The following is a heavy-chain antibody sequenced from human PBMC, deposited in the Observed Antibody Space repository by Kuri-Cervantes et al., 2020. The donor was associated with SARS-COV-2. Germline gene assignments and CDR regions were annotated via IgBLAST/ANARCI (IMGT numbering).Heavy chain of an antibody. V-gene: IGHV3-30*01. D-gene: IGHD2-21*01. CDR3: AKDRVGVLDS. CDR2: ISYDGSNE. Sequence: GGSLRLSCAASGFTFSSCAMHWVRLAPGKGLEWVAFISYDGSNEYYADSVRGRFTISRDNSNNTLYLQVNSLRAEDTALYYCAKDRVGVLDSWGQGTQVIVSS. J-gene: IGHJ5*01. CDR1: GFTFSSCA.